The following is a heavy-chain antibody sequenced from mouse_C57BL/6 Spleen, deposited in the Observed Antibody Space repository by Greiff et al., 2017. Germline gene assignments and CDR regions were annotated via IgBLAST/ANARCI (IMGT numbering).Heavy chain of an antibody. J-gene: IGHJ2*01. CDR1: GYTFTSYW. V-gene: IGHV1-52*01. CDR3: ARSPVTTVVATGEDY. Sequence: VELQQPGAELVRPGSSVKLSCKASGYTFTSYWMHWVKQRPIQGLEWIGNIDPSDSETHYNQKFKDKATLTVDKSSSTAYMQLSSLTSEDSAVYCCARSPVTTVVATGEDYWGQGTTLTVSS. D-gene: IGHD1-1*01. CDR2: IDPSDSET.